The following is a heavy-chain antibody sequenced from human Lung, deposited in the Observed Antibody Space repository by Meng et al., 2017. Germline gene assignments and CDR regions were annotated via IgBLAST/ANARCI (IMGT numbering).Heavy chain of an antibody. J-gene: IGHJ4*02. V-gene: IGHV3-30*01. CDR1: GFTFSSYA. CDR3: ASGLDLFDY. D-gene: IGHD6-19*01. Sequence: QVELVGSGGGVVQPGSSLRLSCAASGFTFSSYAMHWVRQAPGKGLEWVAVISYDGSNKYYADSVKGRFTISRDNSKNTLYLQMNSLRAEDTAVYYCASGLDLFDYWGQGTLVTVSS. CDR2: ISYDGSNK.